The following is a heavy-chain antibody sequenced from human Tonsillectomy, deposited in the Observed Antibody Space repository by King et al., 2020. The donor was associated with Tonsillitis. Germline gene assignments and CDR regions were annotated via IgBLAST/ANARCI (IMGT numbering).Heavy chain of an antibody. Sequence: VQLVESGGGLVQPGGSLRLSCVASGFTFSSVWMHCVRQAPGEGLVWVSRIMSEGRTIGYADSVKGRFTISRDNAKNTVYLQMNSLRAEDTAVYYCAKGYYPDYWGQGTLVTVSS. V-gene: IGHV3-74*01. CDR3: AKGYYPDY. J-gene: IGHJ4*02. CDR1: GFTFSSVW. CDR2: IMSEGRTI.